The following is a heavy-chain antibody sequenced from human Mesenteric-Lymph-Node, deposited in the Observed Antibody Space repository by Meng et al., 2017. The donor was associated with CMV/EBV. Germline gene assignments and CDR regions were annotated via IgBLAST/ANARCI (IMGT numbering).Heavy chain of an antibody. CDR3: ASPLDTSSYSGYFDY. J-gene: IGHJ4*02. Sequence: SVKVSCKASGGTSSSYTISWVRQAPGQGLEWVGRIIPIYGMTNYAQKFQGRVSITADQSTTTAYMELSSLRSDDTATYYCASPLDTSSYSGYFDYWGQGTLVTVSS. D-gene: IGHD3-22*01. V-gene: IGHV1-69*02. CDR2: IIPIYGMT. CDR1: GGTSSSYT.